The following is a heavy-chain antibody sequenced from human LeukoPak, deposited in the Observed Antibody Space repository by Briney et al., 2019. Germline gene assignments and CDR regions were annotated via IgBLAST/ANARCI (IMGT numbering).Heavy chain of an antibody. CDR2: IIPIFGTA. Sequence: SVKVSCKASGGTFSSYAISWVRQAPGQGLEWMGRIIPIFGTANYAQKFQGRVTITADKSTSTAYMELSSLRSEDTAVYYCARVPGRDGYKISPVYYYYGMDVWGQGTTVTVSS. V-gene: IGHV1-69*06. CDR1: GGTFSSYA. CDR3: ARVPGRDGYKISPVYYYYGMDV. D-gene: IGHD5-24*01. J-gene: IGHJ6*02.